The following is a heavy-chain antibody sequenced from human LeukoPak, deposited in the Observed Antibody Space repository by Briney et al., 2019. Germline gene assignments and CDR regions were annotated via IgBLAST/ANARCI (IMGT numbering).Heavy chain of an antibody. CDR3: ARGGVRRIRDAFDI. CDR1: GYTFTSYD. J-gene: IGHJ3*02. CDR2: MNPNSGNT. V-gene: IGHV1-8*01. Sequence: GASVKVSCKASGYTFTSYDINWVRQATGQGLEWMGWMNPNSGNTGYAQKFQGRVTMTRNTSISTAHMELSSLKSEDTAVYYCARGGVRRIRDAFDIWGQGTMVTVSS. D-gene: IGHD2-15*01.